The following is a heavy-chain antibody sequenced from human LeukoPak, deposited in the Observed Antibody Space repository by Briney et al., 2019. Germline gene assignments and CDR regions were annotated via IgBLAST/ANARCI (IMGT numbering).Heavy chain of an antibody. D-gene: IGHD3-10*01. J-gene: IGHJ6*02. Sequence: PGGSLRLSCAASGFTVNDHYMSWVRQAPGKGLEWVSVIYSGGSAYYADSVKGRFIISRDNSKNTLYLQVNSLRAEDTAVYYCGGDSGDYYYGMDVWGQGTTVTVSS. CDR1: GFTVNDHY. CDR2: IYSGGSA. CDR3: GGDSGDYYYGMDV. V-gene: IGHV3-66*01.